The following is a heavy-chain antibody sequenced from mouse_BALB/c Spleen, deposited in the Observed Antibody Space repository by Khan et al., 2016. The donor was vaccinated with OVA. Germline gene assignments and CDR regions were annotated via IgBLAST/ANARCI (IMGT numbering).Heavy chain of an antibody. V-gene: IGHV1-4*01. Sequence: QVQLQQSGAELARPGASVKMSCKASGYTFTSYTIHWIKMRPGQGLEWIGYINPNNGYTNYNQKFKDKATLTADKSSTTAYMQLSSRTSGDSEDYNCVGDGAYNRNDGWFAYWGLGTLVTVSA. J-gene: IGHJ3*01. D-gene: IGHD2-14*01. CDR1: GYTFTSYT. CDR2: INPNNGYT. CDR3: VGDGAYNRNDGWFAY.